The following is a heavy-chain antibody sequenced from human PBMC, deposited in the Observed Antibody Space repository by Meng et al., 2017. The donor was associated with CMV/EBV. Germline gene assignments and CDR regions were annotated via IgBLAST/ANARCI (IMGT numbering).Heavy chain of an antibody. J-gene: IGHJ5*02. CDR2: INHSGST. CDR3: ARGVGGWFDP. CDR1: GGPFSGYY. V-gene: IGHV4-34*01. D-gene: IGHD1-26*01. Sequence: QVALAQWGAGLLKPSVSLSLPCAVYGGPFSGYYWSWIRQPPGKGLEWIGEINHSGSTNYNPSLKSRVTISVDTSKNQFSLKLSSVTAADTAVYYCARGVGGWFDPWGQGTLVTVSS.